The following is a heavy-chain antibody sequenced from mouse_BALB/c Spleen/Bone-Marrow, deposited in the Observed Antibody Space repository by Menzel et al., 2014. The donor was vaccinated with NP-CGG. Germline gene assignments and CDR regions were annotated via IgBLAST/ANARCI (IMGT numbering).Heavy chain of an antibody. CDR1: GYSFTGYY. V-gene: IGHV1-31*01. J-gene: IGHJ1*01. Sequence: EVQLQQSGPELVKPWASVKISCKASGYSFTGYYMHWVKQSHGNSLDWIGYIYPYSGVSSYNQKFKGKATLTVDKSSSTAYMELRSLTSDDSAVYYCESRGEYFDVWGAGTTVTVSS. CDR3: ESRGEYFDV. CDR2: IYPYSGVS.